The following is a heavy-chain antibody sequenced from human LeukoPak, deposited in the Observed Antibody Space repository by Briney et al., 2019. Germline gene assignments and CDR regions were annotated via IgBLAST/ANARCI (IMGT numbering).Heavy chain of an antibody. D-gene: IGHD1-26*01. J-gene: IGHJ4*02. CDR3: ARGSLWELLGFDY. V-gene: IGHV3-66*01. CDR2: IYSRGST. Sequence: PGGSLRLSCAASGFTVSSNYMSWVRQAPGKGLEWVSVIYSRGSTYYADSVKGRFTISRDNSKNTLYLQMNSLRAEDTAVYYCARGSLWELLGFDYWGQGTLVTVSS. CDR1: GFTVSSNY.